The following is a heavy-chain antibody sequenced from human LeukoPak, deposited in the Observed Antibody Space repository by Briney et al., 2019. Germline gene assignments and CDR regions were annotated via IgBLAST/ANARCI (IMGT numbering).Heavy chain of an antibody. V-gene: IGHV3-7*01. CDR2: IKEDGTEK. J-gene: IGHJ4*02. CDR3: TEVRGINIQSF. CDR1: GFTFSDFW. D-gene: IGHD3-10*01. Sequence: GGSLRLSCAGSGFTFSDFWMTWVRQTPGKGLEWVANIKEDGTEKNLVDSVKGRFTISRDNAKNTLYLQMNSLRAEDTAVYYCTEVRGINIQSFWGQGTLVTVSS.